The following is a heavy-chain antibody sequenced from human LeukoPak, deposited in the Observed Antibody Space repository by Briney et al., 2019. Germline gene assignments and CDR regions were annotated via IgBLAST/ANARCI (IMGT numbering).Heavy chain of an antibody. CDR2: ISYDGSNK. J-gene: IGHJ6*02. D-gene: IGHD3-10*01. V-gene: IGHV3-30*03. CDR3: ATMPGPLWFGGTYGMDV. Sequence: PGGSLRLSCAASGFTFSSYGMHWVRQAPGKGLEWVAVISYDGSNKYYADSVKGRFTISRDNSKNTLYLQMNSLRAEDTAVYYCATMPGPLWFGGTYGMDVWGQGTTVTVSS. CDR1: GFTFSSYG.